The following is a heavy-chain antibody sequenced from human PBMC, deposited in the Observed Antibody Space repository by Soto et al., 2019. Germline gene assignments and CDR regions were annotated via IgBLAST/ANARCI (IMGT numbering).Heavy chain of an antibody. J-gene: IGHJ4*02. Sequence: PSETLSLTCAVYGGSFSDYYWTWIRQPPGKGLEWIGEIFRGGGPNYNPSLKSRVTISADTSKNQFSLNLNSVTAADTAVYYCATGSDLAWEIAAVGGKEPRVTVP. V-gene: IGHV4-34*12. D-gene: IGHD1-26*01. CDR3: ATGSDLAWEIAAV. CDR2: IFRGGGP. CDR1: GGSFSDYY.